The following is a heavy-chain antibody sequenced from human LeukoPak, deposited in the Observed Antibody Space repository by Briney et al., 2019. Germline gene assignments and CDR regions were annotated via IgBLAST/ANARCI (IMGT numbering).Heavy chain of an antibody. CDR3: ATYYYDSGGFHFQH. Sequence: GGSLRLSCAASGFTLRSYGMHWVRQAPGKGLEYVSAISSNGGRTYYANSVKGRFTISRDNSRNTLYLQMGSLRAEDMAVYYCATYYYDSGGFHFQHWGQGTLVTVSS. V-gene: IGHV3-64*01. D-gene: IGHD3-22*01. J-gene: IGHJ1*01. CDR1: GFTLRSYG. CDR2: ISSNGGRT.